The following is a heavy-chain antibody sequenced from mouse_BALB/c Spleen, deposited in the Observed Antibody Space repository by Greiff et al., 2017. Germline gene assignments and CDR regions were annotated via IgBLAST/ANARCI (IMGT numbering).Heavy chain of an antibody. CDR3: ARSDYGYDGVWYAMDY. Sequence: VQLQQPGAELVRPGASVKLSCKASGYTFTSYWINWVKQKPGQGLEWIGYINPYNDGTKYNEKFKGKATLTSDKSSSTAYMELSSLTSEDSAVYYCARSDYGYDGVWYAMDYWGQGTSVTVSS. J-gene: IGHJ4*01. D-gene: IGHD2-2*01. V-gene: IGHV1-14*01. CDR1: GYTFTSYW. CDR2: INPYNDGT.